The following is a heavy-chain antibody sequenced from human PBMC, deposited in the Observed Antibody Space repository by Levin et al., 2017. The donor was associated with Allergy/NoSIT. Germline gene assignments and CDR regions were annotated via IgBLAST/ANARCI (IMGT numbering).Heavy chain of an antibody. CDR2: IWYDGSNK. D-gene: IGHD3-22*01. J-gene: IGHJ4*02. Sequence: GGSLRLSCAASGFTFSSYGMHWVRQAPGKGLEWVAVIWYDGSNKYYADSVKGRFTISRDNSKNTLYLQMNSLRAEDTAVYYCARGPKYRSGHFDYWGQGTLVTVSS. V-gene: IGHV3-33*01. CDR3: ARGPKYRSGHFDY. CDR1: GFTFSSYG.